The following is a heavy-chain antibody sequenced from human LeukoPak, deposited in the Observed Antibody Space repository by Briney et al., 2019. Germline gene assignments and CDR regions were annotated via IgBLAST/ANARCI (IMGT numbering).Heavy chain of an antibody. CDR3: ARTAGYSSSWAFDY. D-gene: IGHD6-13*01. CDR2: IYYGGST. Sequence: SETLSLTCTVSGGSISSYYWSWIRQPPGKGLEWIGYIYYGGSTNYNPSLKSRVTISVDTSKNQFSLKLSSVTAADTAVYYCARTAGYSSSWAFDYWGQGTLVTVSS. CDR1: GGSISSYY. J-gene: IGHJ4*02. V-gene: IGHV4-59*01.